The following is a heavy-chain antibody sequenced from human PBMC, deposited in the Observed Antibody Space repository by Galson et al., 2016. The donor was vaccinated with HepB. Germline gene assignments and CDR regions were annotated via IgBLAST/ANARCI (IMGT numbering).Heavy chain of an antibody. J-gene: IGHJ4*02. V-gene: IGHV3-23*01. Sequence: SLRLSCAVTGFIFDNYAMSWVRQRPGKGLEWVSGISASGGETYYAVSVKGRFTISRDNSRNTVSLQMDSQTGDDTAIYYCAKGGRSDYWGQGTQVTVSS. CDR2: ISASGGET. D-gene: IGHD1-1*01. CDR1: GFIFDNYA. CDR3: AKGGRSDY.